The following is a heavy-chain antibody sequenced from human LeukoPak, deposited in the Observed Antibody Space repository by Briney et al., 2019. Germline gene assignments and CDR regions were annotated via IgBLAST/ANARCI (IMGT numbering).Heavy chain of an antibody. Sequence: SETLSPTCTVSGGSISSYYWSWIRQPPGKGLEWIGYIYYSGSTNYNPSLKSRVTISVDTSKNQFSLKLSSVTAADTAVYYCARASIGRDGYNFFDYWGQGTLVTVSS. CDR3: ARASIGRDGYNFFDY. V-gene: IGHV4-59*01. D-gene: IGHD5-24*01. J-gene: IGHJ4*02. CDR1: GGSISSYY. CDR2: IYYSGST.